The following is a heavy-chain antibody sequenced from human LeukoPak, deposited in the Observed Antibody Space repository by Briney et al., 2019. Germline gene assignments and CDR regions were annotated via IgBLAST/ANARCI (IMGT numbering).Heavy chain of an antibody. Sequence: ASVKVSCKASGYIFTDYYMHWVRQAPGQELGWMGRINPNSGGTNYAQKFQGRVTMTRDTSISTAYMELSRLRSDDTAVYYCARGDYYDSSDYWGQGTLVTVSS. J-gene: IGHJ4*02. D-gene: IGHD3-22*01. CDR1: GYIFTDYY. V-gene: IGHV1-2*06. CDR3: ARGDYYDSSDY. CDR2: INPNSGGT.